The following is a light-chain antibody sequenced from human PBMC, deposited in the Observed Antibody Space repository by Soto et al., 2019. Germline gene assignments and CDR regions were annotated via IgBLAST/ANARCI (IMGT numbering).Light chain of an antibody. V-gene: IGLV6-57*04. J-gene: IGLJ2*01. CDR1: SGSIASNY. Sequence: NFMLTQPHSVSESPGKTVTISCTRSSGSIASNYVQWYQQRPGSAPTTVIYEDNQRPSGVPDRFSGSIDSSSNSASLTISGLKTEDEADYYCQSDDSSNQVFGGVTQLTVL. CDR3: QSDDSSNQV. CDR2: EDN.